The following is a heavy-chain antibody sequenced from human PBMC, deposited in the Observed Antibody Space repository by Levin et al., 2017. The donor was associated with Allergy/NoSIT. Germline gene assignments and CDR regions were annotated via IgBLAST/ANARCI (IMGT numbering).Heavy chain of an antibody. CDR1: GFTFSSYA. V-gene: IGHV3-23*01. CDR3: AKWSVVVAATPVVGFDY. Sequence: GESLKISCAASGFTFSSYAMSWVRQAPGKGLEWVSAISGSGGSTYYADSVKGRFTISRDNSKNTLYLQMNSLRAEDTAVYYCAKWSVVVAATPVVGFDYWGQGTLVTVSS. J-gene: IGHJ4*02. CDR2: ISGSGGST. D-gene: IGHD2-15*01.